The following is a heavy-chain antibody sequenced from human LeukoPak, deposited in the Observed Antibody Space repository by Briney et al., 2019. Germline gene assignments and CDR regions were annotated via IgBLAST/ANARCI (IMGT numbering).Heavy chain of an antibody. J-gene: IGHJ4*02. CDR2: INPSGGST. CDR3: ARDFSVGENLDY. Sequence: ASVKVSCKASGYTFTSYYMHWVRQAPGQGLEWMGIINPSGGSTSYAQKLQGRVTMTTDTSTGTAYMELRSLRSDDTAVYYCARDFSVGENLDYWGQGTLVTVSS. V-gene: IGHV1-46*01. D-gene: IGHD2/OR15-2a*01. CDR1: GYTFTSYY.